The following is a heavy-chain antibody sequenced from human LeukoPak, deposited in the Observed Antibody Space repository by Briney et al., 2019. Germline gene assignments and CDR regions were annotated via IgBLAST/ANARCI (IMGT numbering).Heavy chain of an antibody. CDR2: IFSNDDK. D-gene: IGHD3-3*02. CDR1: GFSLSTRGMG. V-gene: IGHV2-5*04. CDR3: MHIFDVEKGVY. J-gene: IGHJ4*02. Sequence: KSGPTLVKPTQTLTLTCTFSGFSLSTRGMGVAWIRQPPGKALEWLAVIFSNDDKRYSPSLKSRLTITKDNAKNQVVLTLTNMEPVDTGIYYCMHIFDVEKGVYWGQGTLVTVSS.